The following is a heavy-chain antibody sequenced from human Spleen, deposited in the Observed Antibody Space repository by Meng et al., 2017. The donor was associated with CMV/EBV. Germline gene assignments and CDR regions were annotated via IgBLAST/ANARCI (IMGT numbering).Heavy chain of an antibody. CDR1: GGTFSGYV. CDR3: ARDQIAVSGLSYYFDF. D-gene: IGHD6-19*01. J-gene: IGHJ4*02. V-gene: IGHV1-69*05. Sequence: SVKVSCKASGGTFSGYVMSWVRQAPGQGLEWMGGFNHMTGTANYAQNFQGRVTLTRDMSTSTVYMELSSLRSEDTAVYYCARDQIAVSGLSYYFDFWGQGTLVTVSS. CDR2: FNHMTGTA.